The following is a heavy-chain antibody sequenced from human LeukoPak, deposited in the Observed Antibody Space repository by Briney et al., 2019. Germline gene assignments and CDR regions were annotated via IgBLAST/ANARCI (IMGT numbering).Heavy chain of an antibody. V-gene: IGHV4-59*02. J-gene: IGHJ3*02. CDR2: KDYSGST. CDR1: GASVRGYY. Sequence: SETLSLPCTVSGASVRGYYWSWIRQPPGKGREWIGYKDYSGSTNYNRSLKSRVTISVDTSKKQFSLKLSSVTAADTAVYYCAREKRGYYDSSGRIPVGAFEIWGQGTMVTVSS. CDR3: AREKRGYYDSSGRIPVGAFEI. D-gene: IGHD3-22*01.